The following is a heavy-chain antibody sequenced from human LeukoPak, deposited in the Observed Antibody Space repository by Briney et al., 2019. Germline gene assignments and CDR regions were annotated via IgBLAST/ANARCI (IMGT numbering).Heavy chain of an antibody. V-gene: IGHV3-21*01. CDR1: GFTFSSYS. D-gene: IGHD6-19*01. CDR3: ARPAARYSSGWFPRDYFDY. CDR2: ISSSSSYI. J-gene: IGHJ4*02. Sequence: GGSLRLSCAASGFTFSSYSMNWVRQAPGKGLEWVSSISSSSSYIYYADSVKGRFTISRDNAKNSLYLQMNSLRAEDTAVYYCARPAARYSSGWFPRDYFDYWGQGTLVTVSS.